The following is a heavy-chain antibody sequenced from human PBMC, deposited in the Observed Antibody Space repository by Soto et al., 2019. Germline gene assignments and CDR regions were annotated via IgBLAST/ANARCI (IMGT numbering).Heavy chain of an antibody. CDR2: IYSGGSI. Sequence: EVHLVESGGGVIQPGGSLRLSCGACGFTVRSHDMSWVRQAPGKGLEWVSHIYSGGSIYYADSVRGRFTISRDNSNNTVYLQMNGLRGEHTAVYYCVRDRVFYGMDVWGQGTTVTVSS. CDR1: GFTVRSHD. V-gene: IGHV3-53*01. CDR3: VRDRVFYGMDV. J-gene: IGHJ6*02.